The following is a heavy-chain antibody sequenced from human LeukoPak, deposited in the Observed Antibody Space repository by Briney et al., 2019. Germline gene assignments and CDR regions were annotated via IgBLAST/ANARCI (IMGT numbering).Heavy chain of an antibody. CDR2: IYYSGST. J-gene: IGHJ4*02. V-gene: IGHV4-30-4*01. CDR1: GGSISSGDYY. Sequence: SQTLSLTCTVSGGSISSGDYYWSWIRQPPGKGLEWIGYIYYSGSTYYNPSLKSRVTISVDTSKNQFSLKLSSVTAADTAVYYCARLIYSCGGLDYWGQGTLVTVSS. CDR3: ARLIYSCGGLDY. D-gene: IGHD5-18*01.